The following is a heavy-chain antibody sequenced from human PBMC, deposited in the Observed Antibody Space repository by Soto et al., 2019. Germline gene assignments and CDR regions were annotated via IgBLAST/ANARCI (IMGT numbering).Heavy chain of an antibody. Sequence: QVQLVESGGGVVQPGRSLRLSCAASGFTFSSYGMHWVRQAPGKGLEWVAVISYDGSNKYYADSVKGRFTISRDNSKNTLYLQMNSLRAEDTAVYYCARESGYYFGYGGQGTLVTVSS. CDR3: ARESGYYFGY. CDR2: ISYDGSNK. J-gene: IGHJ4*02. CDR1: GFTFSSYG. V-gene: IGHV3-30*03. D-gene: IGHD3-22*01.